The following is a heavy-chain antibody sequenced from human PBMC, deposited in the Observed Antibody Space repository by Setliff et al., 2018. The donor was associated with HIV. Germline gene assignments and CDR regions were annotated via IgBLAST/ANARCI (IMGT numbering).Heavy chain of an antibody. CDR1: GYTFTDYF. D-gene: IGHD7-27*01. J-gene: IGHJ4*02. Sequence: ASVKVSCKASGYTFTDYFLHWVRQAPGQGLEWTGWISPHNGDKNIPQRFRGRVTLTRDTSISTAYMELSGLRSDDTAMYYCARQLSNSLDYWGQGTLVTVSS. CDR2: ISPHNGDK. CDR3: ARQLSNSLDY. V-gene: IGHV1-2*02.